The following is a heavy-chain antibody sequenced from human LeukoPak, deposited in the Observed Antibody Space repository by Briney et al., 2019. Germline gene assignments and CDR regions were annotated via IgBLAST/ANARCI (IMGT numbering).Heavy chain of an antibody. CDR2: INLIGGST. D-gene: IGHD6-19*01. CDR3: ARESDIAVAGTGFDY. V-gene: IGHV1-46*01. J-gene: IGHJ4*02. CDR1: GYTFTSYH. Sequence: ASVKVSCKASGYTFTSYHMHWVRQAPGQGLEWMGIINLIGGSTRYAQKFQGRVTMTRDTSTSTVYMELSSLRSEDTAVYYCARESDIAVAGTGFDYWGQGTLVTVSS.